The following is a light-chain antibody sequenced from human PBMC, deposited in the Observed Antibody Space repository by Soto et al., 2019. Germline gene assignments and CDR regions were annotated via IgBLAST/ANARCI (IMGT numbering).Light chain of an antibody. CDR3: QQYYGTPLT. V-gene: IGKV4-1*01. Sequence: DIVMTQSPDSLAVSLGERATINCKSSQSVLYSSNNKNYLAWYQQKPGQPPKLLIYWASTRESGVPDRFSGSGSGTDFTLTVRSLQAEDLAVYYCQQYYGTPLTFGQGTKLEIK. CDR2: WAS. CDR1: QSVLYSSNNKNY. J-gene: IGKJ2*01.